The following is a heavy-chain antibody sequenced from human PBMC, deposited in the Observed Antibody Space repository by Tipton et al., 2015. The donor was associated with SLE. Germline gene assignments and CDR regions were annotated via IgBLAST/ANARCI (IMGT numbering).Heavy chain of an antibody. CDR2: ISTSGGTT. Sequence: GSLRLSCAASGFTFSNYELNWVRQSPEKGLEWVSYISTSGGTTYHADSVKGRFTISRDNAKNSLYLQMNSLRADDTSIYYCARDGSGYELNYWGQGTLVTVSS. CDR1: GFTFSNYE. V-gene: IGHV3-48*03. D-gene: IGHD5-12*01. J-gene: IGHJ4*02. CDR3: ARDGSGYELNY.